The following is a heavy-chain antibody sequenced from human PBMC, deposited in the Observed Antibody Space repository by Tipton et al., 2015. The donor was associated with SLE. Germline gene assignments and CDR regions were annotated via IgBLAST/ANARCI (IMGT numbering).Heavy chain of an antibody. CDR3: ARDLDYVWGSYRPRAFDI. V-gene: IGHV4-34*01. J-gene: IGHJ3*02. CDR1: GGSFSGYY. Sequence: LRFSCAVYGGSFSGYYWSWIRQPPGKGLEWIGEINHSGSTNYNPSLKSRVTISVDTSKNQFSLKLSSVTAADTAVYYCARDLDYVWGSYRPRAFDIWGQGTMVTVSS. D-gene: IGHD3-16*02. CDR2: INHSGST.